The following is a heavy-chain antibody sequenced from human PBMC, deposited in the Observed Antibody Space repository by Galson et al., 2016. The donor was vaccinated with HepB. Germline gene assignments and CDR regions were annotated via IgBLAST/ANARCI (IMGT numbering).Heavy chain of an antibody. CDR3: ARQSAMDC. V-gene: IGHV3-48*02. D-gene: IGHD5-18*01. J-gene: IGHJ4*02. Sequence: SLRLSCAASGFTFSSYSMNWVRQAPGKGLEWVPYITSTSSRVYYADSVKGRFTISRDNDKNSLFLLMNSLRDEDTAVYYCARQSAMDCWGQGTLVTVSS. CDR1: GFTFSSYS. CDR2: ITSTSSRV.